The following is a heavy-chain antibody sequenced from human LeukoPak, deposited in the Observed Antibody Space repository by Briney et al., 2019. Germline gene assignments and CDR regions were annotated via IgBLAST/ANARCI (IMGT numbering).Heavy chain of an antibody. CDR2: IYYSGST. CDR1: GGSISSYY. CDR3: ARHHAPPDWFDP. Sequence: SETLSLTCTVSGGSISSYYWGWIRQPPGKGLEWIGSIYYSGSTYYNPSLKSRVTISVDTSKNQFSLKLSSVTAADTAVYYCARHHAPPDWFDPWGQGTLVTVSS. J-gene: IGHJ5*02. V-gene: IGHV4-39*01.